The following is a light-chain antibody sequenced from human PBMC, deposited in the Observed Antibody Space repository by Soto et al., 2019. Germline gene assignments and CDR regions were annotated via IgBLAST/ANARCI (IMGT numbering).Light chain of an antibody. J-gene: IGKJ4*01. Sequence: EIVLTQSPATVSLSPGGRATLSCRASQSVSSYLAWYQQKRGQAPRLLIYDASNRATGIPARFSGSGSGTDFTHTISSLEPEDFAVYYCQQRTNWPLTFGGGTKVEIK. CDR2: DAS. V-gene: IGKV3-11*01. CDR1: QSVSSY. CDR3: QQRTNWPLT.